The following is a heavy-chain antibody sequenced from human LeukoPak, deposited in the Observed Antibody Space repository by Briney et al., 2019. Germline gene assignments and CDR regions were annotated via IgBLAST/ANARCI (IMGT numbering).Heavy chain of an antibody. V-gene: IGHV1-8*01. D-gene: IGHD5-18*01. CDR3: ARDHVDTAMEYYYYYYMDV. Sequence: GASVKVSCKASGYTFTSYDINWVRQATGQGLEWMGWMNPNSGNTGYAQKFQGRVTMTRNTSISTAYMELSSLRSEDTAVYYCARDHVDTAMEYYYYYYMDVWGKGTTVTVSS. CDR2: MNPNSGNT. J-gene: IGHJ6*03. CDR1: GYTFTSYD.